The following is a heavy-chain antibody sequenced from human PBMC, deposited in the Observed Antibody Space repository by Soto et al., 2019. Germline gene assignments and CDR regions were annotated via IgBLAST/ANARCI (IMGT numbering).Heavy chain of an antibody. V-gene: IGHV1-18*01. D-gene: IGHD2-15*01. J-gene: IGHJ4*02. Sequence: GASVKVSCKASGYTFTNYGISWVRQAPGEGLEWVGWINTSNDNKLYAQKLQGRLTLTTDTSTSTAYMDLTTLRSDDTAVYFCARDPRAASVDFWAQGTLVTVSS. CDR3: ARDPRAASVDF. CDR1: GYTFTNYG. CDR2: INTSNDNK.